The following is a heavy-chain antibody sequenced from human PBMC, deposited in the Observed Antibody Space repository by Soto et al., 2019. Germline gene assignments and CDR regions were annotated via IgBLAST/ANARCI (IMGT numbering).Heavy chain of an antibody. CDR2: ISAYNGNT. CDR3: ATMKKYCGGDCYSDY. CDR1: GYTFTSYG. Sequence: ASGKVSCKASGYTFTSYGISRVRQAPGQGLEWMGWISAYNGNTNYAQKLQGRVTMTRDTSTSTVYMELSSLRSEDTAVYYCATMKKYCGGDCYSDYWGQGTLVTAPQ. J-gene: IGHJ4*02. V-gene: IGHV1-18*01. D-gene: IGHD2-21*02.